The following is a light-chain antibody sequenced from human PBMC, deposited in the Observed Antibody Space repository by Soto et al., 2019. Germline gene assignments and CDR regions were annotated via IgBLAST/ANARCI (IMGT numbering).Light chain of an antibody. Sequence: SYELTQPPSVSVSPGQTASITCSGDKLGDKYACWYQQKPGQSPVLVIYQDSKRPSGIPDRFSGSNSGNTATLTISGTQAMDEADYYCQAWDSSTANYVFGTGTKLTVL. CDR3: QAWDSSTANYV. J-gene: IGLJ1*01. CDR1: KLGDKY. V-gene: IGLV3-1*01. CDR2: QDS.